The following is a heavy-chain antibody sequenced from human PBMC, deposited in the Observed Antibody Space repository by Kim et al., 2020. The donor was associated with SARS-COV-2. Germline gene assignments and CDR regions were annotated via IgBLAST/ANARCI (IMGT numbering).Heavy chain of an antibody. D-gene: IGHD2-21*02. Sequence: SETLSLTCTVSGGSISSSSYYWGWIRQPPGKGLEWIGSIYYSGSTYYNPSLKSRVTISVDTSKNQFSLKLSSVTAADTAVYYCASLYCGGDCYRIDYWGQGTLVTVSS. CDR3: ASLYCGGDCYRIDY. J-gene: IGHJ4*02. CDR1: GGSISSSSYY. V-gene: IGHV4-39*01. CDR2: IYYSGST.